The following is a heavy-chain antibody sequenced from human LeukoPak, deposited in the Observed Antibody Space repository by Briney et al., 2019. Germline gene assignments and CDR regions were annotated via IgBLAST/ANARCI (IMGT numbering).Heavy chain of an antibody. D-gene: IGHD5-18*01. CDR3: ARARHSPRYFDL. CDR1: GGSISSYY. CDR2: IHYSGST. Sequence: SETLSLTCTVSGGSISSYYWSWIRQPPGKGLEWIGYIHYSGSTNYNPSLKSRVTISVDTSKNQFSLKLSSVTAADTAVYYCARARHSPRYFDLWGRGTLVTVSS. J-gene: IGHJ2*01. V-gene: IGHV4-59*01.